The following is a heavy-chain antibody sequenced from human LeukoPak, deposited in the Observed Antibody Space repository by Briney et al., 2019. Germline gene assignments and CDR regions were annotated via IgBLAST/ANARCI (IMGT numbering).Heavy chain of an antibody. CDR2: VHDTGSA. V-gene: IGHV4-59*01. CDR3: ARDFLSAFDI. Sequence: SETLSLTCTVSSGSISGYYWNWIRQPPGKGLEWIGYVHDTGSANYNPSLKGRVTIALDRSQNQFSLKLNSLTAADTAVYYCARDFLSAFDIWGRGKLVTVSS. CDR1: SGSISGYY. J-gene: IGHJ3*02.